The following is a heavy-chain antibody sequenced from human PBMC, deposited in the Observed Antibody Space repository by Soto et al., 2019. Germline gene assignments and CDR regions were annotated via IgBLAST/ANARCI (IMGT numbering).Heavy chain of an antibody. Sequence: GASVKVSCKASGGTFSSYAISWVRQAPGQGLEWMGGIIPIFGTANYAQKFQGRVTITADESTSTAYMELSSLRSEDTAVYYCASYGRYRSSTSCYPYYYGMDVWRQGTTVTVSS. CDR3: ASYGRYRSSTSCYPYYYGMDV. D-gene: IGHD2-2*01. J-gene: IGHJ6*02. CDR1: GGTFSSYA. V-gene: IGHV1-69*13. CDR2: IIPIFGTA.